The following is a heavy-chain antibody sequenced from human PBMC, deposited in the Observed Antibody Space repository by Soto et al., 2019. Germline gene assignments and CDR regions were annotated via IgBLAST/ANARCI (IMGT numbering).Heavy chain of an antibody. D-gene: IGHD2-21*01. CDR2: IYSGGST. J-gene: IGHJ6*02. Sequence: GGSLRLSCAASGFTVSSNYMSWVRHAPGKGLEWVSVIYSGGSTYYADSVKGRFTISRDKSKYTLYLQMNSLRAADTAVSYCASSDVYSNYYYGMDVWGQGTTVTVSS. CDR3: ASSDVYSNYYYGMDV. V-gene: IGHV3-53*01. CDR1: GFTVSSNY.